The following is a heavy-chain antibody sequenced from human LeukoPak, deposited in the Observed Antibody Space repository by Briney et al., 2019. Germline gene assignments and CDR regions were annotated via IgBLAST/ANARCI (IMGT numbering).Heavy chain of an antibody. D-gene: IGHD5-24*01. J-gene: IGHJ3*02. Sequence: ASVKVSFKGSGYTFTNYGISWVRQPPGQGLAWMGWISAYNGNTNYAQKLQGRVTMTTDTSTSTAYMELRSLRSDDTAVYYCARVGRDGYNLDIWGQGTMVTVSS. CDR1: GYTFTNYG. V-gene: IGHV1-18*01. CDR2: ISAYNGNT. CDR3: ARVGRDGYNLDI.